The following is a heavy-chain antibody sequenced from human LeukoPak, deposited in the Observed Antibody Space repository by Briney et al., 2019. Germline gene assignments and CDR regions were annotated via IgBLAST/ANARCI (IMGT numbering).Heavy chain of an antibody. D-gene: IGHD2-2*01. V-gene: IGHV3-11*01. Sequence: GGSLRLSCAASGFTFSDYYMSWIRQAPGKGLEWVSYLTYSGSSVYYADSVKGRFTISRDNAKKSLYLQMNSLRTEDTAIYYCARWSEYPNGFDYWGQGTLVTVSS. CDR1: GFTFSDYY. J-gene: IGHJ4*02. CDR3: ARWSEYPNGFDY. CDR2: LTYSGSSV.